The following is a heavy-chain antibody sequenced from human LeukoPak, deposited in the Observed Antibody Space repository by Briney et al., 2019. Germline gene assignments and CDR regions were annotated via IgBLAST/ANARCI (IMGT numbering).Heavy chain of an antibody. CDR1: GLTLSTFE. Sequence: GGSLRLSCAASGLTLSTFEMNWVRQAPGKGLVWVSHIKTDGSSTSYADSVKGRFTISRDNAKNTLHLQMNSLRAEDTAVYYCARARSGSSYDAFDIWGQGTMVTVSS. CDR2: IKTDGSST. CDR3: ARARSGSSYDAFDI. J-gene: IGHJ3*02. D-gene: IGHD1-26*01. V-gene: IGHV3-74*01.